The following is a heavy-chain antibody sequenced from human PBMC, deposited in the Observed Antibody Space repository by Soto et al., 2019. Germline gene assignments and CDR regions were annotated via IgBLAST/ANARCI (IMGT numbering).Heavy chain of an antibody. J-gene: IGHJ6*02. V-gene: IGHV4-59*01. CDR1: GGSISSYY. Sequence: QVQLQESGPGLVKPSETLSLTCTVSGGSISSYYWGWIRQPPGKGLEWIGYIYYSGSTNYNPSLKSRVTISVDTSKNQFSLKLSSVTAADTAVYYCARDSVSHDFTYYYYGMDVWGQGTKVTVSS. D-gene: IGHD3-3*01. CDR2: IYYSGST. CDR3: ARDSVSHDFTYYYYGMDV.